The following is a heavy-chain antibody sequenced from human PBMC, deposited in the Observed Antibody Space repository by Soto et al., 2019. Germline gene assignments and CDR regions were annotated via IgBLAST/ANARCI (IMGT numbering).Heavy chain of an antibody. J-gene: IGHJ4*02. CDR2: IHHSGIT. V-gene: IGHV4-39*01. D-gene: IGHD3-10*01. CDR3: ARHAWIGTYCFEN. CDR1: GGSIYSSIHF. Sequence: SETLSLTCTVSGGSIYSSIHFWGWIRQPPGKGLEWIGSIHHSGITYYNPSLKSRVTISVDTSKSQISLKLSSVTAADTAVFYCARHAWIGTYCFENWGQGTRVTVSS.